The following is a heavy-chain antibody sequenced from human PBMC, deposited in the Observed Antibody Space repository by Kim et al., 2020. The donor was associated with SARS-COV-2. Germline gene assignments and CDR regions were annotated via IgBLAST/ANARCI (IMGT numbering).Heavy chain of an antibody. D-gene: IGHD3-10*01. V-gene: IGHV4-59*01. CDR1: GGSISSYY. Sequence: SETLSLTCTVSGGSISSYYWSWIRQPPGKGLEWIGYIYYSGSTNYNPSLKSRVTISVDTSKNQFSLKLSSVTAADTAVYYCARANRSTMVRGVIDYWGQGTLVTVSS. J-gene: IGHJ4*02. CDR2: IYYSGST. CDR3: ARANRSTMVRGVIDY.